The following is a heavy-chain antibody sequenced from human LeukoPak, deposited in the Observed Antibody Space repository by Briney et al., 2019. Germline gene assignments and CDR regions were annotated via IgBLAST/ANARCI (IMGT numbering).Heavy chain of an antibody. CDR3: ARFIRYYYDSSGLRAPYYFDY. CDR1: GGSFSGYY. Sequence: PSETLSPTCAVYGGSFSGYYWSWIRQPPGKGLEWIGEINRSGSTNYNPSLKSRVTISVDTSKNQFSLKLSSVTAADTAVYYCARFIRYYYDSSGLRAPYYFDYWGQGTLVTVSS. D-gene: IGHD3-22*01. V-gene: IGHV4-34*01. J-gene: IGHJ4*02. CDR2: INRSGST.